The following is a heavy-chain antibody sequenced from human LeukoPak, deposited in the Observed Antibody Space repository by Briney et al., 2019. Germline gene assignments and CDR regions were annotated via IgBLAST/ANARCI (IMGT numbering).Heavy chain of an antibody. V-gene: IGHV3-74*01. CDR3: ARVGYSYGWDDAFDI. Sequence: GGSLRLSCAASGFTFSNYAMSWVRQAPGKGLVWVSRINSDGSSTSYADSVKGRFTISRDNAKNTLYLQMNSLRAEDTAVYYCARVGYSYGWDDAFDIWGQGTMVTVSS. D-gene: IGHD5-18*01. CDR2: INSDGSST. CDR1: GFTFSNYA. J-gene: IGHJ3*02.